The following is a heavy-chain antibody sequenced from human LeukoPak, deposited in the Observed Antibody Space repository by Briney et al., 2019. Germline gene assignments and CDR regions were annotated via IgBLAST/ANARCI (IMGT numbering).Heavy chain of an antibody. D-gene: IGHD3-10*01. CDR2: IYYSGST. V-gene: IGHV4-39*01. CDR3: ARLGPVWVQGEDY. Sequence: SETLSLTCTVSGGSISSNSYYWGWIRQPPGKGLEWIGSIYYSGSTYYNPSLKSRVTISVDTSKNQFFLKLSSVTAADTAVYYCARLGPVWVQGEDYWGQGTLVTVSS. CDR1: GGSISSNSYY. J-gene: IGHJ4*02.